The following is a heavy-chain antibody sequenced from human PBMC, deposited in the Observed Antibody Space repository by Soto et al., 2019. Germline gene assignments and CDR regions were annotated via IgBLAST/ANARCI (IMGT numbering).Heavy chain of an antibody. J-gene: IGHJ3*01. Sequence: SETLSLTCTVSGDSISSYFWTWIRQPPGKALEWIGYMFHSGRTNYNPSLTSRVTMSADTSSNQFSLTLTSVTAAETAVYYCAKAVKYYDSNGYDDFAVWGQGIMVPVS. CDR2: MFHSGRT. V-gene: IGHV4-59*01. D-gene: IGHD3-22*01. CDR1: GDSISSYF. CDR3: AKAVKYYDSNGYDDFAV.